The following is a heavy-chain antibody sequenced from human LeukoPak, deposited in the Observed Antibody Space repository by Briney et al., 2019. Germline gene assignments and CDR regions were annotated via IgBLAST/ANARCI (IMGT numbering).Heavy chain of an antibody. V-gene: IGHV1-2*02. CDR3: ARAQFSWDDFLDY. Sequence: ASVKVSCKASGGTFSSYAISWVRQAPGQGLEWMGWINPNSGGTNYAQKFQGRVTMTRDTSISTAYMELSRLRSDDTAAYYCARAQFSWDDFLDYWGQGTLVTVSS. D-gene: IGHD2/OR15-2a*01. J-gene: IGHJ4*02. CDR2: INPNSGGT. CDR1: GGTFSSYA.